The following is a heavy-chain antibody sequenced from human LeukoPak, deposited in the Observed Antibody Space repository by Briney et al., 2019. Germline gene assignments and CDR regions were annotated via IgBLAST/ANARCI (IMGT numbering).Heavy chain of an antibody. CDR3: ARAALRFLEWLFDVGRYDY. V-gene: IGHV3-74*01. Sequence: GGSLRLSCAASGFTFSSYWMHWVRQAPGKGLVWVSRINSDGSSTSYADSVKGRFTISRDNAKNTLYLQMNSLRAEDTAVHYCARAALRFLEWLFDVGRYDYWGQGTLVTVSS. CDR2: INSDGSST. J-gene: IGHJ4*02. CDR1: GFTFSSYW. D-gene: IGHD3-3*01.